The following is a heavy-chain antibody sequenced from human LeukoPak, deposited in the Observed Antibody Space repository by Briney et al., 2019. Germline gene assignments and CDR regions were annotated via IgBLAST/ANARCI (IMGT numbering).Heavy chain of an antibody. J-gene: IGHJ4*02. Sequence: GGSLRLSRAASRFTVSTHCMNWVRQAPGKGLEWLSSIYKGGGTFYPDSVKGRFTISRDTSRNTLYLQMNSLRVEDTAMYYCTRTSYDSSGSYYYHFESWGQGTLVTVSS. CDR2: IYKGGGT. CDR1: RFTVSTHC. D-gene: IGHD3-22*01. CDR3: TRTSYDSSGSYYYHFES. V-gene: IGHV3-53*01.